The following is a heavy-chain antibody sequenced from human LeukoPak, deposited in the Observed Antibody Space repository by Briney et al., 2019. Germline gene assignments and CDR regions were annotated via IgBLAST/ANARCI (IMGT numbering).Heavy chain of an antibody. CDR2: IIPIFGTA. CDR1: GGTFSSYA. D-gene: IGHD6-6*01. CDR3: ARGGEYSSSSQGWFDP. Sequence: SVKVSCKASGGTFSSYAISWVRQAPGQGLEWMGGIIPIFGTANYAQKFQGRVTITTDESTSTAYMELSSLRSEDTAVYYCARGGEYSSSSQGWFDPWGQGTLVTVSS. V-gene: IGHV1-69*05. J-gene: IGHJ5*02.